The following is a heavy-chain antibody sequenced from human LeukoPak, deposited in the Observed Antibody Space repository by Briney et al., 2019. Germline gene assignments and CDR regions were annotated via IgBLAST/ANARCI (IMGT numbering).Heavy chain of an antibody. CDR1: GGSISSSSYY. D-gene: IGHD2-2*02. CDR2: IYYSEST. Sequence: SETLSLTCTVSGGSISSSSYYWGWIRQPPGTGLEWIGSIYYSESTYYNPSLKSRVTISVDTSKNQFSLKLSSVTAADTAVYYCARLETGYCSSTSCYTGGHFFDPWGQGTLVTVSS. J-gene: IGHJ5*02. CDR3: ARLETGYCSSTSCYTGGHFFDP. V-gene: IGHV4-39*01.